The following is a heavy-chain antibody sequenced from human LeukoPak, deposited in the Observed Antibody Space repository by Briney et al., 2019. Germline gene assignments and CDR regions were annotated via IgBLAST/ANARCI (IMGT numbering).Heavy chain of an antibody. CDR3: ARVGSSGYGAFDI. Sequence: RASVKVSCKASGYTFTSYAMHWVRQAHGQRLEWMGWINAGNGNTKYSQKFQGRVTITRDTSASTAYMELSSLRSEDTAVYYCARVGSSGYGAFDIWGQGTMVTVSS. CDR1: GYTFTSYA. J-gene: IGHJ3*02. CDR2: INAGNGNT. V-gene: IGHV1-3*01. D-gene: IGHD3-22*01.